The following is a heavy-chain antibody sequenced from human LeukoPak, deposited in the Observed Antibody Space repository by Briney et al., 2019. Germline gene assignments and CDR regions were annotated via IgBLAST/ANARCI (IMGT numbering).Heavy chain of an antibody. Sequence: SETLSLTCAVYGGSFSGYYWSWIRQPPGKGLEWIGEINHSGSTNYNPSLKSRVTISVDTSKNQFSLKLSSVTAADTAVYYCARCEDDSSALTIPSKYYMDVWGKGTKVTVSS. CDR3: ARCEDDSSALTIPSKYYMDV. CDR1: GGSFSGYY. V-gene: IGHV4-34*01. J-gene: IGHJ6*03. D-gene: IGHD3-22*01. CDR2: INHSGST.